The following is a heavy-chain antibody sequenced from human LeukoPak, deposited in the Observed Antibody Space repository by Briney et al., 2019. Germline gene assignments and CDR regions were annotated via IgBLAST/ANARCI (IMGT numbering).Heavy chain of an antibody. V-gene: IGHV3-7*03. CDR3: AKGVVDYYYGMDV. CDR2: VNREGSEK. J-gene: IGHJ6*02. D-gene: IGHD2-2*01. Sequence: GGSLRLSCAASGFTFTDYWMSWVRQAPGKGLEWVANVNREGSEKYSVDSVKGRFTISRDNSKNTLYLQMNSLRAEDTAVYYCAKGVVDYYYGMDVWGQGTTVTVSS. CDR1: GFTFTDYW.